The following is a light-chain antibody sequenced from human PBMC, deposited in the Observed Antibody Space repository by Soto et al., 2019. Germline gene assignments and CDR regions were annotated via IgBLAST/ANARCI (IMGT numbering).Light chain of an antibody. J-gene: IGKJ4*01. CDR1: QSISSSY. Sequence: EIVLTQSPGTLSLSPGERATLSCRASQSISSSYLAWYQHKPGQAPRFLIYAASSRATGIPDRFSGSGSGTDFTLTISRLEPEDFAVYYCRHYGSSPTFTFGGGTKVEIK. V-gene: IGKV3-20*01. CDR3: RHYGSSPTFT. CDR2: AAS.